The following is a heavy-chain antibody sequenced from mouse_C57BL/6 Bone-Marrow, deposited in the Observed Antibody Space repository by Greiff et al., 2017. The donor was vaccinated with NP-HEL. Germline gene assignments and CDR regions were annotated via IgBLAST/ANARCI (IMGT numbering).Heavy chain of an antibody. J-gene: IGHJ4*01. CDR1: GYTFTSYW. V-gene: IGHV1-64*01. Sequence: QVQLQQPGAELVKPGASVKLSCKASGYTFTSYWMHWVKQRPGQGLEWIGMIHPNSGSTNYNEKFKSKATLTVDKSSSTAYMQLSSLTSEDSAVYYWARSRGYYYYYAMDYWGQGTSVTVSS. CDR3: ARSRGYYYYYAMDY. D-gene: IGHD2-3*01. CDR2: IHPNSGST.